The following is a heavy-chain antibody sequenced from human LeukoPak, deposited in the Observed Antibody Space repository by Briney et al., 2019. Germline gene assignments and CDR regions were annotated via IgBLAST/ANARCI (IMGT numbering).Heavy chain of an antibody. CDR1: GFTFSSYA. CDR2: ISYDGSNK. CDR3: AKSSSGWYPTGSAFDI. Sequence: GGSLRLSCAASGFTFSSYAMHWVRQAPGKGLEWVAVISYDGSNKYYADSVKGRFTISRDNSKNTLYLQMNSLRAEDTAVYYCAKSSSGWYPTGSAFDIWGQGTMVTVSS. D-gene: IGHD6-19*01. J-gene: IGHJ3*02. V-gene: IGHV3-30-3*02.